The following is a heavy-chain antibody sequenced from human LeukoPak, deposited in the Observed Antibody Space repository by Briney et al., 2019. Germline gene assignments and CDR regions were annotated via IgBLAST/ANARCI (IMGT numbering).Heavy chain of an antibody. CDR3: ARDLSGGDGYKGQTGYFDY. D-gene: IGHD5-24*01. CDR1: GFTFSSYA. J-gene: IGHJ4*02. CDR2: ISYDGSNK. Sequence: GGSLRLSCAVSGFTFSSYAMHWVRQAPGKGLEWVAVISYDGSNKYYADSVKGRFTISRDNSKNTLYLQMNSLRAEDTAVYYCARDLSGGDGYKGQTGYFDYWGQGTLVTVSS. V-gene: IGHV3-30-3*01.